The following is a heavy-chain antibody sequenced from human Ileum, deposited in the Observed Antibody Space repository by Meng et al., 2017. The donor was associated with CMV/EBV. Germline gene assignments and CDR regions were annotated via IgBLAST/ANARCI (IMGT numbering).Heavy chain of an antibody. J-gene: IGHJ4*01. Sequence: ASVKVSCKTSGSTFTGTGYFVHWVRQAPGQGLEWMGWINPNSGGTNYARDFQGRVTVTRDTSMRTVHMQLSGLKSDDSAVYFCASTGDSTTATQALDYWGQGTLVTVPQ. CDR1: GSTFTGTGYF. V-gene: IGHV1-2*02. CDR2: INPNSGGT. D-gene: IGHD1-26*01. CDR3: ASTGDSTTATQALDY.